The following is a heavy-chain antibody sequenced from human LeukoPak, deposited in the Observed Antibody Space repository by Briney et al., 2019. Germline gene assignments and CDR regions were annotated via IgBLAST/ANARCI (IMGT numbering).Heavy chain of an antibody. CDR1: GFAFSRHG. Sequence: GGSLRLSCAASGFAFSRHGIHWVRQAPGKGLEWVAFIPYDGSNKFYADSVKGRFTISRDNSKNTLYLQMNSLRAEDTAVYYCAKSDSSSYYYYMDVWGKGTTVTVSS. CDR3: AKSDSSSYYYYMDV. V-gene: IGHV3-30*02. D-gene: IGHD6-6*01. CDR2: IPYDGSNK. J-gene: IGHJ6*03.